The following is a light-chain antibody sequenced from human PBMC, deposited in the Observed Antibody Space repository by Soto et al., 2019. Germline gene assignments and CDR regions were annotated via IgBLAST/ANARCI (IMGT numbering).Light chain of an antibody. CDR2: DAS. CDR1: QTVRNNY. J-gene: IGKJ5*01. V-gene: IGKV3-11*01. CDR3: QQRSNWPPIT. Sequence: EVVVTQSACTLSLSTGERATLSCRAIQTVRNNYLAWYQQKPGQAPRLLIYDASSRATGIPARFSGSGSGTDFTLTISSLEPEDFAVYYCQQRSNWPPITFGQRTRLAIK.